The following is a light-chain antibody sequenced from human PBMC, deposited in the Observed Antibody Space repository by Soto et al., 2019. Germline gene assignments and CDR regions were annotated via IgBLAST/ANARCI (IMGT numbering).Light chain of an antibody. CDR2: GAS. CDR3: QQYGSSGT. V-gene: IGKV3-20*01. CDR1: QSVSNNY. J-gene: IGKJ1*01. Sequence: EIVLTQSPGTLSLSPGERATPSCRASQSVSNNYLAWYQQKPGQAPRLLVYGASNRATGIPDRFSGSGSGTDFTLTISRLEPEDFAVYYCQQYGSSGTFGQGTKADIK.